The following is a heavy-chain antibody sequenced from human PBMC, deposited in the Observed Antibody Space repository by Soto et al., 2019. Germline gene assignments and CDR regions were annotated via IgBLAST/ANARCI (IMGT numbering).Heavy chain of an antibody. Sequence: SETLSLTCTVSGASISGFYWSWIRKSAGKGLEWIGRIYATGTTDYNPSLKSRVMMSVDTSKKQFSLKLRSVTAADTAVYYCVGEGRKLLRDWFDPWGQGFWATVSS. CDR2: IYATGTT. V-gene: IGHV4-4*07. J-gene: IGHJ5*02. CDR3: VGEGRKLLRDWFDP. CDR1: GASISGFY. D-gene: IGHD3-16*01.